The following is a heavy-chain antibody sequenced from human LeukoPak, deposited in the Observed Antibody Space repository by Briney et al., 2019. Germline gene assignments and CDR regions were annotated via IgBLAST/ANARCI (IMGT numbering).Heavy chain of an antibody. CDR3: ATDFYDST. Sequence: GGSLRLSCAASGFTFTNAWMNWVRQAPGKGLEWVGRIRSNSDGGTIDYAAPVKGRFTLSRDDSKTTLYLQMNSLQTEDTAVYYCATDFYDSTWGQGTLATVSS. CDR2: IRSNSDGGTI. D-gene: IGHD3-22*01. J-gene: IGHJ5*02. CDR1: GFTFTNAW. V-gene: IGHV3-15*07.